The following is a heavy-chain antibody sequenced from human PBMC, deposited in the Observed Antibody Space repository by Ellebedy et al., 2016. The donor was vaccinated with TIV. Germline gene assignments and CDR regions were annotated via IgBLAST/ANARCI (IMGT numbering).Heavy chain of an antibody. Sequence: GESLKISCTASGFTFSSYAMSWVRQAPGKGLEWVSAISGSGGSTYYADSVKGRFTISRDNSKNTLYLQMNSLRAEDTAVYYCAKDGLNVVVVAATMTRGVYYYYGMDVWGQGTTVTVSS. CDR3: AKDGLNVVVVAATMTRGVYYYYGMDV. J-gene: IGHJ6*02. D-gene: IGHD2-15*01. CDR2: ISGSGGST. V-gene: IGHV3-23*01. CDR1: GFTFSSYA.